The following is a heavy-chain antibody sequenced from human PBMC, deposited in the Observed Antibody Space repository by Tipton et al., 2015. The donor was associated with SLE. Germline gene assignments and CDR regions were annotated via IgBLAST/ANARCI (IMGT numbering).Heavy chain of an antibody. CDR2: INHSGST. CDR3: ARHVYSSGWYGGYFDY. D-gene: IGHD6-19*01. Sequence: TLSLTCAVYGGSFSGYYWSWIRQPPGKGLEWIGEINHSGSTNYKPSLKSRVTISVDTSKNQFSLKLSSVTAADTAVYYCARHVYSSGWYGGYFDYWGQGTLVTVSS. J-gene: IGHJ4*02. V-gene: IGHV4-34*01. CDR1: GGSFSGYY.